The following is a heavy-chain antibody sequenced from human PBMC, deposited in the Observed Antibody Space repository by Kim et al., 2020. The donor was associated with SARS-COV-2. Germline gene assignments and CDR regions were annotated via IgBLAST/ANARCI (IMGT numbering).Heavy chain of an antibody. CDR3: ARDVGGVRGVIFHYYYGMDV. J-gene: IGHJ6*02. CDR1: GFTFSSYW. D-gene: IGHD3-10*01. CDR2: INSDGSST. Sequence: GGSLRLSCAASGFTFSSYWMHWVRQAPGKGLVWVSRINSDGSSTSYADSVKGRFTISRDNAKNTLYLQMNSLRAEDTAVYYCARDVGGVRGVIFHYYYGMDVWGQGTTVTVSS. V-gene: IGHV3-74*01.